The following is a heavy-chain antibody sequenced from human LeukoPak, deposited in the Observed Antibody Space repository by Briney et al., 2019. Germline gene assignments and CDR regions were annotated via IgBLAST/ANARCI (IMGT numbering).Heavy chain of an antibody. CDR2: IRSKDNYYTT. D-gene: IGHD3-3*01. J-gene: IGHJ4*02. CDR1: GLTVSGSA. CDR3: SSPIFSSLPTRPADY. V-gene: IGHV3-73*01. Sequence: GGSLRLSCAASGLTVSGSAIYWVRQALGKGLEWVGRIRSKDNYYTTPYAPSVKGRFTISRDDSKNTAYLQMNSLRIEDTAVYFCSSPIFSSLPTRPADYWGQGTLVTVSS.